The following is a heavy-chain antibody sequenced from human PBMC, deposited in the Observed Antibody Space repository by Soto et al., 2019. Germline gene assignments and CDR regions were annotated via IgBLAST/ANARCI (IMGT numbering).Heavy chain of an antibody. D-gene: IGHD6-19*01. CDR2: IIPIFGTA. Sequence: SVKVSCKASGGTFISYAISWVRQAPGQGLEWMGGIIPIFGTANYAQKFQGRVTITADESTSTAYMELSSLRSEDTAVYYCAREGSYSSGWSRTWFDPWGQGTLVTVSS. J-gene: IGHJ5*02. CDR3: AREGSYSSGWSRTWFDP. CDR1: GGTFISYA. V-gene: IGHV1-69*13.